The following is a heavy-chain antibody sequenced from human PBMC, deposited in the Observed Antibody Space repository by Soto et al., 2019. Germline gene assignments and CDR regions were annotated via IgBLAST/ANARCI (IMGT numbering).Heavy chain of an antibody. CDR1: GYTFTSYG. CDR3: ARRNQDIEVVVAAVGLDAFDI. D-gene: IGHD2-15*01. CDR2: ISAYNGNT. V-gene: IGHV1-18*01. J-gene: IGHJ3*02. Sequence: QVQLVQSGAEVKKPGASVKVSCKASGYTFTSYGISWVRQAPGQGLEWMGWISAYNGNTNSAQKFQGRVTMTRDTSTSTAYMELRSLRSDDTAVYYCARRNQDIEVVVAAVGLDAFDIWGQGTMVTVSS.